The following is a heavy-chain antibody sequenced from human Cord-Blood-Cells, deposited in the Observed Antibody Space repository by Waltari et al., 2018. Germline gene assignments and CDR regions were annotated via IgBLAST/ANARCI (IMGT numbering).Heavy chain of an antibody. V-gene: IGHV4-59*08. CDR2: IDYRGIT. CDR1: GGSISSYY. CDR3: ARQRECSGGSCYGWWFDP. J-gene: IGHJ5*02. Sequence: QVQLQESGPGLVKPSETLSLTCTVSGGSISSYYWSWIRQTPGKGLEWMGYIDYRGITNYNPSLKSRVTISVDTSKNQFSLKLSSVTAADTAVYYCARQRECSGGSCYGWWFDPWGQGTLVTVSS. D-gene: IGHD2-15*01.